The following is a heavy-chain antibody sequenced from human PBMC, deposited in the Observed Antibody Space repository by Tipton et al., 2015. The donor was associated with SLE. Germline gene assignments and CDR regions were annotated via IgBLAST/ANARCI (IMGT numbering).Heavy chain of an antibody. CDR2: IWYDGSNK. CDR3: ARDRGVAGIICDY. V-gene: IGHV3-33*08. CDR1: GASISSHY. J-gene: IGHJ4*02. Sequence: SLRLSCTVSGASISSHYWSWIRQPPGKGLEWVAVIWYDGSNKYYVDSVKGRFTISRDNSKNTLYLQMNSLRAEDTAVYYCARDRGVAGIICDYWGQGTLVTVSS. D-gene: IGHD6-19*01.